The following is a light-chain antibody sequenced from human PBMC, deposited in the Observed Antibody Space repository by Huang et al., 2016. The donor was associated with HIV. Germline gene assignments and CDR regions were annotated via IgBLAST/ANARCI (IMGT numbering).Light chain of an antibody. CDR3: QQYYNTPLT. CDR1: QSVLYSSNTKNY. J-gene: IGKJ5*01. CDR2: WAS. Sequence: DIVMTQSPDSLAVSLGERATINCKSSQSVLYSSNTKNYLAWYQQTPGQTPKLLISWASTRESGVPDRFSGGGSGTDFTLTISSLQAEDVAVYYCQQYYNTPLTFGQGTRLEMK. V-gene: IGKV4-1*01.